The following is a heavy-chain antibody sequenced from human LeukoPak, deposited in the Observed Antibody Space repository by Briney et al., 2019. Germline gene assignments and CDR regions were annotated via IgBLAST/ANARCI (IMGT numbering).Heavy chain of an antibody. V-gene: IGHV3-7*01. CDR1: GFTFSSYW. Sequence: PGGSLRLSCAASGFTFSSYWMSWVRQAPGKGLEWVANIKQDGSEKYYVDSVKGRFTISRDNAKNSLYLQMNSLRAEDTAVYYCASAPSGPWQLVLDAFDIWGQGTMVTVSS. CDR2: IKQDGSEK. J-gene: IGHJ3*02. CDR3: ASAPSGPWQLVLDAFDI. D-gene: IGHD6-13*01.